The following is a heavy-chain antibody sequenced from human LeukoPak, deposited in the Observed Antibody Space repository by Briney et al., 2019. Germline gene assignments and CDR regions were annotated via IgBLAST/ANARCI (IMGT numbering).Heavy chain of an antibody. Sequence: SETLSLTCTVSGGSISSYYWSWIRQPPGKGLEWIGYIYYSGSTNYNPSLKSRVTISVDTSKIQFSLKLSSVTAADTAVYYCARALVVPAAIKTPGGWFDPWGQGTLVTVSS. CDR2: IYYSGST. J-gene: IGHJ5*02. CDR3: ARALVVPAAIKTPGGWFDP. V-gene: IGHV4-59*01. D-gene: IGHD2-2*01. CDR1: GGSISSYY.